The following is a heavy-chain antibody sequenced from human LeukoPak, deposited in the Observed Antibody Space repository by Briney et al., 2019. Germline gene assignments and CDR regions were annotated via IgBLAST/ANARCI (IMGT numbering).Heavy chain of an antibody. CDR3: AKVRWDNSGWYYLDY. D-gene: IGHD6-19*01. CDR2: ISTSSSYI. V-gene: IGHV3-21*01. Sequence: GGSLRLSCAASGFTFSSHSMTWVRQAPGKGLEWVSSISTSSSYIYYADSVKGRFTISRDNSRSTLYLQMNSLRAEDTAVYYCAKVRWDNSGWYYLDYWGQGTLVTVSS. J-gene: IGHJ4*02. CDR1: GFTFSSHS.